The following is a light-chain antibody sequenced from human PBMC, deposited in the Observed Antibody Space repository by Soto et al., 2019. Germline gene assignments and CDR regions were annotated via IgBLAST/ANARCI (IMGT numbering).Light chain of an antibody. J-gene: IGKJ2*01. Sequence: DIVMTQSPDSLAVSLGERATINCKSSQSVVYSSNNKNYLAWYQQKPGQPPKLLIYWASTRESGVPDRFSGSGSGTDFTLTISSLQAEDVAVYYCQQYYSTLGTFGQGTKLEIK. CDR3: QQYYSTLGT. V-gene: IGKV4-1*01. CDR2: WAS. CDR1: QSVVYSSNNKNY.